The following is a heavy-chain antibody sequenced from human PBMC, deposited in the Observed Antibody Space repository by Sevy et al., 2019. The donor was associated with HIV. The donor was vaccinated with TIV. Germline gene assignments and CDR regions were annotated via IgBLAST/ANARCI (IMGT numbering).Heavy chain of an antibody. CDR2: ISYDGSNK. D-gene: IGHD2-2*01. Sequence: VGSLRLSCAASGFTFSSYGMHWVRQAPGKGLEWVAVISYDGSNKYYADSVKGRFTISRDNSKNTLYLQMNSLRAEDTAVYYCAKDGRYCSSTSCYPIRYYYYGMDVWGQGTTVTVSS. J-gene: IGHJ6*02. CDR3: AKDGRYCSSTSCYPIRYYYYGMDV. V-gene: IGHV3-30*18. CDR1: GFTFSSYG.